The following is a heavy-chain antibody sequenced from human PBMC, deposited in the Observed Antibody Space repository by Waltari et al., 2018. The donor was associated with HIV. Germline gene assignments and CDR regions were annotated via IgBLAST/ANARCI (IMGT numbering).Heavy chain of an antibody. J-gene: IGHJ2*01. CDR1: SGSITSGNYY. D-gene: IGHD3-10*01. CDR2: VYTSGGP. Sequence: QVQLQESGPGLVKPSQTLSLTCTVSSGSITSGNYYWSWIRQPAGKGLEWIGRVYTSGGPNYHPSLKNRVTISIDTSRNQFSLRLSSVAAADTAVYYCARALDYYESGSFPLWFFDVWGRGTLVTVSS. V-gene: IGHV4-61*02. CDR3: ARALDYYESGSFPLWFFDV.